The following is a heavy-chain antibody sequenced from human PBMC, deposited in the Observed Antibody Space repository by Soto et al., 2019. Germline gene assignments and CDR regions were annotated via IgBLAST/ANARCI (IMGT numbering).Heavy chain of an antibody. J-gene: IGHJ2*01. V-gene: IGHV3-21*01. CDR1: GFTFSSYS. CDR2: ISSSSSYI. D-gene: IGHD3-3*01. CDR3: ARDKGVVPIAGTNFDL. Sequence: GSLRLSCAASGFTFSSYSMNWVRQAPGKGLEWVSSISSSSSYIYYADSVKGRFTISRDNAKNSLYLQMNSLRAEDTAVYYCARDKGVVPIAGTNFDLWGRDTLVTVSS.